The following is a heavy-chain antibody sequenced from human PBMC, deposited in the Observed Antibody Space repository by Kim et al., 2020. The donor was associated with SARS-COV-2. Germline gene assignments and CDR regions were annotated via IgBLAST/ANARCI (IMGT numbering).Heavy chain of an antibody. J-gene: IGHJ5*02. V-gene: IGHV4-59*08. CDR3: ASLGYLSNWFDP. CDR2: IYYSGST. Sequence: SETLSLTCTVSGGSISSYYWSWIRQPPGKGLEWIGYIYYSGSTNYNPSLKSRVTISVDTSKNQFSLKLSSVTAADTAVYYCASLGYLSNWFDPWGQGTLV. CDR1: GGSISSYY. D-gene: IGHD3-9*01.